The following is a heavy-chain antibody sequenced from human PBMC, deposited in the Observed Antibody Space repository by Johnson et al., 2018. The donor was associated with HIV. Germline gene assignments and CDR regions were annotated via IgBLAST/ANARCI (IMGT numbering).Heavy chain of an antibody. CDR1: GFTFSSYG. CDR2: IWYDGGNK. V-gene: IGHV3-33*01. Sequence: QVQLVESGGGVVQPGRSLGLSCAASGFTFSSYGMHWVRQAPGKGLDWVAVIWYDGGNKYYADSVKGRFTISRDNSKNKLYLQTNSLRGEDMAVYYCARDREYGLAWGWAVDIWGQGTMVTVSS. J-gene: IGHJ3*02. D-gene: IGHD6-19*01. CDR3: ARDREYGLAWGWAVDI.